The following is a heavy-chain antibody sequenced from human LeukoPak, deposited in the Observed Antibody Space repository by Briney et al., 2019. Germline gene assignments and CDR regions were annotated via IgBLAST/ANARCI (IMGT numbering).Heavy chain of an antibody. Sequence: GGSLRLSCAASGFTFSSYGMNWVRQAPGKGLEWVSGISGSGGSTYYADSVKGRFTISRDNSKNTLYLQMNSLRAEDTAVYYCARPRSSGWYVFDYWGQGTLVTVSS. CDR3: ARPRSSGWYVFDY. CDR2: ISGSGGST. V-gene: IGHV3-23*01. J-gene: IGHJ4*02. CDR1: GFTFSSYG. D-gene: IGHD6-19*01.